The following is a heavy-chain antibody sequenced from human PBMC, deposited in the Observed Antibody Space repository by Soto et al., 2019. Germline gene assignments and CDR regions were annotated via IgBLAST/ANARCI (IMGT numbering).Heavy chain of an antibody. CDR1: GGSISSSSYY. CDR3: ARQARYSSSSMDNWFDP. J-gene: IGHJ5*02. CDR2: IYYSGST. D-gene: IGHD6-6*01. V-gene: IGHV4-39*01. Sequence: SETLSLTCTVSGGSISSSSYYWGWIRQPPGKGLEWIGSIYYSGSTYYNPSLKSRVTISVDTSKNQFSLKLSSVTAADTAVYYCARQARYSSSSMDNWFDPWGQGPLVTVSS.